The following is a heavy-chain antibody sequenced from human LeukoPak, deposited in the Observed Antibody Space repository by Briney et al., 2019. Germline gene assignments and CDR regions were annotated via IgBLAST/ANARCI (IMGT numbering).Heavy chain of an antibody. V-gene: IGHV3-23*01. D-gene: IGHD6-6*01. CDR2: ISGSGVST. J-gene: IGHJ1*01. CDR1: GFRFSSYA. CDR3: AKGPRGYSSSSDYFQH. Sequence: GGSLRLSCAAFGFRFSSYAMSWVRQAPGKGLEWASAISGSGVSTYYADSVKGRFTVSRDNSKNTLYLQMNSLRAEDTAVYYCAKGPRGYSSSSDYFQHWGQGTLVTVSS.